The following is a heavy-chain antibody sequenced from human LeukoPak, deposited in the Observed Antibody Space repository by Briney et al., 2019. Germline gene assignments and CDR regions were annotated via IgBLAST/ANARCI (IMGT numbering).Heavy chain of an antibody. J-gene: IGHJ4*02. V-gene: IGHV3-64D*06. CDR3: VKEHCSSTSCFYFDY. CDR2: ISGNGGST. D-gene: IGHD2-2*01. CDR1: GFTFSNFG. Sequence: GGSLRLFCSASGFTFSNFGMHWVRQALGKGLEYVSAISGNGGSTHYADSVKGRFTISRDNSKNTLYLQMASLKAEDTAVYYCVKEHCSSTSCFYFDYWGQGTLVTVSS.